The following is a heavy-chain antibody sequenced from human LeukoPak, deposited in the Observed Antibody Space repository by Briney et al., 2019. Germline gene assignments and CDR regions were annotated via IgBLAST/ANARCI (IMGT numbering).Heavy chain of an antibody. V-gene: IGHV3-30-3*01. D-gene: IGHD3-10*01. J-gene: IGHJ4*02. CDR2: ISFDGTNK. CDR1: GFTFTNYA. CDR3: ARDMYDNGWSSFGY. Sequence: GGSLRRSCAASGFTFTNYAMHWVRQAPGKGLEWVAVISFDGTNKYYANSVQGRFTISRDNSKNTLYLQMNSLRAEDTALYYCARDMYDNGWSSFGYWGQGTLVTVSS.